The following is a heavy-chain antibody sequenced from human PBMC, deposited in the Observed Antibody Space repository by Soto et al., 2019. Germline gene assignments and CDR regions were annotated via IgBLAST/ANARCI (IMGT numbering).Heavy chain of an antibody. Sequence: QVQLVESGGGVVQPGRSLRLSCAASGFTFSSYGMHWVRQAPGKGLEWVAVISYDGSNKYYADSVKGRFTISRDNSKNTLYLQMNSLRAEDTAVYYCAKDKDIVVVVAATPLNFYGMDVWGQGTTVTVSS. CDR3: AKDKDIVVVVAATPLNFYGMDV. CDR1: GFTFSSYG. D-gene: IGHD2-15*01. CDR2: ISYDGSNK. J-gene: IGHJ6*02. V-gene: IGHV3-30*18.